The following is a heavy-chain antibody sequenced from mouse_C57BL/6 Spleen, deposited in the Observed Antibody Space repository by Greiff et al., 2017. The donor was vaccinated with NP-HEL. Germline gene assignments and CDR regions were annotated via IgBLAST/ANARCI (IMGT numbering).Heavy chain of an antibody. D-gene: IGHD1-1*01. J-gene: IGHJ1*03. CDR3: ARGVYYGSSYVRYFDV. CDR1: GYSITSGYY. CDR2: ISYDGST. V-gene: IGHV3-6*01. Sequence: DVKLQESGPGLVKPSQSLSLTCSVTGYSITSGYYWNWIRQFPGNKLEWMGYISYDGSTNYNPSLKNRISITRDTSKNPFFLKLNSVTTEDTAPCYCARGVYYGSSYVRYFDVWGTGTTVTVSS.